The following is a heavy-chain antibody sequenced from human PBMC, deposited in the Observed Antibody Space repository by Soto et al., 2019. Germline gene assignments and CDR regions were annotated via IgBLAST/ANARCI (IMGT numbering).Heavy chain of an antibody. CDR2: IDYNGVT. D-gene: IGHD2-2*01. J-gene: IGHJ4*02. CDR1: GASISSRDYY. CDR3: GRVMIGTSRHTDPDY. V-gene: IGHV4-39*01. Sequence: LSLTCSVSGASISSRDYYWGWIRQTPGKGLEWIGNIDYNGVTYYNPSLKSRVTVSKDTSKNQFSLKVASVTAADTAIYYCGRVMIGTSRHTDPDYWGQGTQVTVSS.